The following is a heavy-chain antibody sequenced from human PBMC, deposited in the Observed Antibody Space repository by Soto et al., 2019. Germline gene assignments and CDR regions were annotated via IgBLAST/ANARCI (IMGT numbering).Heavy chain of an antibody. CDR3: ARGVNYYDSSGSSWFDP. CDR1: GGSISNFG. D-gene: IGHD3-22*01. CDR2: IYYSGST. J-gene: IGHJ5*02. V-gene: IGHV4-59*12. Sequence: SETLCLTWTVSGGSISNFGWSRIRQPQGKGMEWIGNIYYSGSTNYNPSLKSRVTISVDRSKNQFSLKLNSVTAADTAVYYCARGVNYYDSSGSSWFDPWGQGALVTVSS.